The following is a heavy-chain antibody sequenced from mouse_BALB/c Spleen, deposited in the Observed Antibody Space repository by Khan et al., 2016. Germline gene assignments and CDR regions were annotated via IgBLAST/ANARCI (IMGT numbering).Heavy chain of an antibody. CDR1: GFTFTDYY. V-gene: IGHV7-3*02. J-gene: IGHJ4*01. D-gene: IGHD2-2*01. CDR2: IRTKANGYTP. Sequence: EVELVESGGGLVQPGGSLRLSCATSGFTFTDYYMSWVRQPPGKALEWLGFIRTKANGYTPEYSASVKGRFTISRDNSQSILYLQMNTLRAEDSATYYCARDMEGYDDAMDYWDQGTSVTVSS. CDR3: ARDMEGYDDAMDY.